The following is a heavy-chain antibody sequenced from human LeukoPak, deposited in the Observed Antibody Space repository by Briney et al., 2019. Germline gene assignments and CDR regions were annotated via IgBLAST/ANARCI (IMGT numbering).Heavy chain of an antibody. Sequence: ASVKVSCKASGYTFTSYGISWVRQAPGQGLERMGWISAYNGNTNYAQKLQGRVTMTTDTSTSTAYMELRSLRSDDTAVYYCARAVGNALVVVAATHLGYWGQGTLVTVSS. D-gene: IGHD2-15*01. J-gene: IGHJ4*02. V-gene: IGHV1-18*01. CDR3: ARAVGNALVVVAATHLGY. CDR2: ISAYNGNT. CDR1: GYTFTSYG.